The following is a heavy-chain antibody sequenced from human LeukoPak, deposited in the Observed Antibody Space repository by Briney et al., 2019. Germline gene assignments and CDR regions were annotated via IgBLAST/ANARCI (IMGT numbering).Heavy chain of an antibody. CDR3: ARDVVGATYWFDP. D-gene: IGHD1-26*01. CDR2: IYTSGST. V-gene: IGHV4-4*08. J-gene: IGHJ5*02. CDR1: GGSISSYY. Sequence: SETLSLTCTVSGGSISSYYWSWIRQPPGKGLEWIGYIYTSGSTNYNPSLKSRVTMSVDTSKNQFSLKLSSVTAADTAVYYCARDVVGATYWFDPWGQGTLVTVSS.